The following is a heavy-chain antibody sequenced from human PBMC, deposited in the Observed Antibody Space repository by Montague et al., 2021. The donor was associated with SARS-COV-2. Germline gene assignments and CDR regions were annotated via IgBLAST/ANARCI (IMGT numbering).Heavy chain of an antibody. J-gene: IGHJ3*01. CDR3: ARLKRYFDSSGSPSAFDF. CDR1: GGSITNNIDY. CDR2: IYYTGNT. V-gene: IGHV4-39*02. D-gene: IGHD3-22*01. Sequence: SETLSLTCTVSGGSITNNIDYWAWIRQPPGKGLVWIGSIYYTGNTYYNPSLKSRVTISVVTSKNHFTLKLSSVTAAETAVYYCARLKRYFDSSGSPSAFDFWGQGTKVTASS.